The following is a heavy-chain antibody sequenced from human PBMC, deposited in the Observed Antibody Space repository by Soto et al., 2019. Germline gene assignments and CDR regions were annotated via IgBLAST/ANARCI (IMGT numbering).Heavy chain of an antibody. D-gene: IGHD3-10*01. CDR2: INAGNGNT. Sequence: ASVKVSCKASGYTFTSYAMHWVRQAPGQRLEWMGWINAGNGNTKYSQKFQGRVTITRETSASTAYMELSSLRSEDTAVYYCARVLHGGQLAAFDPWGQGTLVTVSS. CDR1: GYTFTSYA. CDR3: ARVLHGGQLAAFDP. J-gene: IGHJ5*02. V-gene: IGHV1-3*01.